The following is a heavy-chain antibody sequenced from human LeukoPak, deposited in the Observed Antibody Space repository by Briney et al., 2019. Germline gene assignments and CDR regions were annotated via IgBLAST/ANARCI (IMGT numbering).Heavy chain of an antibody. CDR3: ARDRGKDYFDS. D-gene: IGHD4-23*01. Sequence: GTSLRLSCTTYGLTFTSHGFHWLRQVVGKRLEWVVFVRNDGSDTYHANSVQGRFSISRDNSKNTLYLQMNSLRVEDTAIYYCARDRGKDYFDSWGQGTQVTVSS. V-gene: IGHV3-33*01. CDR2: VRNDGSDT. CDR1: GLTFTSHG. J-gene: IGHJ4*02.